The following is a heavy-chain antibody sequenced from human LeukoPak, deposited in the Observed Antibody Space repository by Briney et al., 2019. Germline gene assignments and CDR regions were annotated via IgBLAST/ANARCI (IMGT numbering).Heavy chain of an antibody. J-gene: IGHJ4*02. CDR1: GLTFRSYW. V-gene: IGHV3-7*04. CDR3: ARGRGLDY. CDR2: IKQDGSEK. Sequence: PGGSLTLFCAASGLTFRSYWMSWVRQAPGKGLEWVANIKQDGSEKYYVDSVKGRFTISRDNAKNSLYLQMNSLRAEDTAVYYCARGRGLDYWAQGTLVTVSS. D-gene: IGHD3-16*01.